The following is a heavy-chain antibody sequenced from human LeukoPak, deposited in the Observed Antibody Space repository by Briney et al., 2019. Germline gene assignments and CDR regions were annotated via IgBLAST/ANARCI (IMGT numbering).Heavy chain of an antibody. V-gene: IGHV4-59*01. J-gene: IGHJ4*02. D-gene: IGHD6-19*01. CDR1: GGSISSYY. Sequence: SETLSLTCTVSGGSISSYYWSWIRQPPGKGLECIGYIYYSGSTNYNPSLKSRVTISVDTSKNQFSLKLSSVPAADTAVYYCARLGGIAVAVYFDYWGQGTLVTVSS. CDR2: IYYSGST. CDR3: ARLGGIAVAVYFDY.